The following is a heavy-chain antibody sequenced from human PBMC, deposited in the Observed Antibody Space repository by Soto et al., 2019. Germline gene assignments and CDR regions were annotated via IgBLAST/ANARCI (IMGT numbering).Heavy chain of an antibody. CDR1: GGTISSYT. CDR3: ARTILNCISTSCYPSYYYYGMDV. Sequence: EASVKVSCKACGGTISSYTISWVRQAPGQGLEWMGRIIPILGIANYAQKFQGRVTITADESTSTAYMELSSLRSEDTAVYYCARTILNCISTSCYPSYYYYGMDVWGQGTTVTVSS. D-gene: IGHD2-2*01. V-gene: IGHV1-69*02. CDR2: IIPILGIA. J-gene: IGHJ6*02.